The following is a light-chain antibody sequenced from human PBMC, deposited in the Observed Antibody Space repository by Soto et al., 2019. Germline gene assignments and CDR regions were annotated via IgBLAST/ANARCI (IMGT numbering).Light chain of an antibody. CDR3: FSYAVRDTGV. CDR2: EVN. Sequence: QSALTQPPSASGSLGQSVTISCTGTDSDVGAYLYVSWYQLHPGKAPNLIVYEVNKRPSGVPDRFSGSKSGNTASLTVSGLQAEDEADYYCFSYAVRDTGVFRTGTKVTVL. V-gene: IGLV2-8*01. CDR1: DSDVGAYLY. J-gene: IGLJ1*01.